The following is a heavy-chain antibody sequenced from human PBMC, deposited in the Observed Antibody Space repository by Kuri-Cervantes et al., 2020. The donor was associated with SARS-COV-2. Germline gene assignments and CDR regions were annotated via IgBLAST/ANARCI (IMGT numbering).Heavy chain of an antibody. CDR2: ISYDGSNK. J-gene: IGHJ4*02. CDR3: ARDFGYLNSYGYD. D-gene: IGHD5-18*01. CDR1: GFTFSSYA. V-gene: IGHV3-30-3*01. Sequence: GESLKISCAASGFTFSSYAMHWVRQAPGKGLEWVAVISYDGSNKYYADSVKGRFTISRDNSKNTLYLQMNSLRAEDTAVYYCARDFGYLNSYGYDWGQGTLVTVSS.